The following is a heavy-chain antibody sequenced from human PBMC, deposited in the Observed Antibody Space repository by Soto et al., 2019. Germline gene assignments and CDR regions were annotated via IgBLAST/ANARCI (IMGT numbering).Heavy chain of an antibody. Sequence: QVQLQESGPGLVKPSETLSLTCTVSGGSISSYYWTRIRQPPGKGLEWIGFIYNSGSTHYNPSLRSRVTISVDTSKNQFSRKLRSVTAADTAVYYCASMGYHYGSGSYPLDYWGQGTLVTVSS. V-gene: IGHV4-59*08. J-gene: IGHJ4*02. D-gene: IGHD3-10*01. CDR2: IYNSGST. CDR3: ASMGYHYGSGSYPLDY. CDR1: GGSISSYY.